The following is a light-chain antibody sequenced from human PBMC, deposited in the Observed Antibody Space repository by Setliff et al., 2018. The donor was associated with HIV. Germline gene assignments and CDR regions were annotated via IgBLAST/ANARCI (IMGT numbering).Light chain of an antibody. J-gene: IGLJ2*01. CDR1: SDDVGAYTY. CDR2: DVT. V-gene: IGLV2-11*01. Sequence: GTSDDVGAYTYVSWYQQHPGKVPKVMIYDVTKRPSGVPDRFSGSKSGNTASLTISGLQAEDEADYYCAAWDDSLNGFVVFGGGTK. CDR3: AAWDDSLNGFVV.